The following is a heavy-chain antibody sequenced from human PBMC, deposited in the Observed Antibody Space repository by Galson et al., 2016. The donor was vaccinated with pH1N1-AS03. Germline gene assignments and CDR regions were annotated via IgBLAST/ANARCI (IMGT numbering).Heavy chain of an antibody. Sequence: ETLSLTCTVSGGSLTDYQWSWIRQSPGKGLEWIGEISHSGITDYNPSLKSRVSISVDTSKDQCSLNLSSMTAADAAVYYCARGNPFLGSSWYEDSWGQGTLVIVSS. CDR1: GGSLTDYQ. V-gene: IGHV4-34*01. J-gene: IGHJ4*02. CDR3: ARGNPFLGSSWYEDS. CDR2: ISHSGIT. D-gene: IGHD6-13*01.